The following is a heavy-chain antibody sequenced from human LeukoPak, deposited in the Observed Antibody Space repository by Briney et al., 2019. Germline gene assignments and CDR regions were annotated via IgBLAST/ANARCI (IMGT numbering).Heavy chain of an antibody. CDR1: GSTFITYW. CDR2: IYPGDSDI. D-gene: IGHD4-17*01. V-gene: IGHV5-51*01. J-gene: IGHJ4*02. Sequence: GESLQISCQVSGSTFITYWIGWVRPLPGKGLEWMGIIYPGDSDIRYSPSFQGQVTISADKSISTAYLQWSSLKASDTAIYYCARASGDGRFDYWGQGTLVTVSS. CDR3: ARASGDGRFDY.